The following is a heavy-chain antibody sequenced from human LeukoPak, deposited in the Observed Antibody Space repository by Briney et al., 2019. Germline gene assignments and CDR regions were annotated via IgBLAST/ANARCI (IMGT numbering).Heavy chain of an antibody. J-gene: IGHJ4*02. Sequence: SQTLSLTCTVSGGSISSGDYYWGWIRQPPGKGLEWIGSIYHSGSTYYNPSLKSRVTISVDTSKNQFSLKLSSVTAADTAVYYCALTTVTTGEFDYWGQGTLVTVSS. CDR3: ALTTVTTGEFDY. CDR1: GGSISSGDYY. D-gene: IGHD4-17*01. V-gene: IGHV4-39*07. CDR2: IYHSGST.